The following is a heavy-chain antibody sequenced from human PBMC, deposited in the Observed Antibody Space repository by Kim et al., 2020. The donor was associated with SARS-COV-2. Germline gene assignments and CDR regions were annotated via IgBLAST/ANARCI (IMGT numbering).Heavy chain of an antibody. CDR1: GFTFSSYW. D-gene: IGHD7-27*01. CDR3: ATTGACSF. J-gene: IGHJ4*02. CDR2: IKQDGSDK. V-gene: IGHV3-7*01. Sequence: GGSLRHSCAASGFTFSSYWMTWVHQAPGKGLEWVASIKQDGSDKYYVDSVKGRFTISRDNAKNSLFLQMNSLRAEDTAIYYCATTGACSFWGQGALVTVS.